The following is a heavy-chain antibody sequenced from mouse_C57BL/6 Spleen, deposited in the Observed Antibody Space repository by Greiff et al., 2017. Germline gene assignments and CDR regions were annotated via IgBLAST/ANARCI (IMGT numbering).Heavy chain of an antibody. D-gene: IGHD1-1*01. CDR3: ARGYYGIYAMDY. CDR2: IDPSDSYT. CDR1: GYTFTSYW. V-gene: IGHV1-69*01. J-gene: IGHJ4*01. Sequence: VQLQQSGAELVMPGASVKLSCKASGYTFTSYWMHWVKQRPGQGLEWIGEIDPSDSYTNYNQKFKGKSTLTVDKSSSTAYMQLSSLTSEDSAVYYCARGYYGIYAMDYWGQGTSVTVSS.